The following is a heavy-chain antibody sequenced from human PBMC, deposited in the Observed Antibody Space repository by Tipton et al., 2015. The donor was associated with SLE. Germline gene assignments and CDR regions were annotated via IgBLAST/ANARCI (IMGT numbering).Heavy chain of an antibody. D-gene: IGHD1-26*01. V-gene: IGHV4-34*01. J-gene: IGHJ5*02. CDR3: ARGSGGSYSGNWFDP. Sequence: GLVKPSETLSLTCAVYGGSFSGYYWTWIRQPPGKGLEWIGEIDHSGRTNYNPSLKSRVTISVDTSKNQFSLRLNSVTAADTAVYYCARGSGGSYSGNWFDPWGQGTLVTVSS. CDR1: GGSFSGYY. CDR2: IDHSGRT.